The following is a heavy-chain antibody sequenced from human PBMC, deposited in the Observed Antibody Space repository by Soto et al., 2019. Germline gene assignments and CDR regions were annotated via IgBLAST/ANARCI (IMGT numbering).Heavy chain of an antibody. Sequence: GGSLRLSCAASGFTFSSYWMSWVRQAPGKGLEWVANIKQDGSEKYYVDSGKGRFTISRDNAKNSLYLQMNSLRAEDTAVYYCARAGPSDAFDIWGQGTMVTVSS. CDR2: IKQDGSEK. CDR3: ARAGPSDAFDI. J-gene: IGHJ3*02. V-gene: IGHV3-7*03. CDR1: GFTFSSYW.